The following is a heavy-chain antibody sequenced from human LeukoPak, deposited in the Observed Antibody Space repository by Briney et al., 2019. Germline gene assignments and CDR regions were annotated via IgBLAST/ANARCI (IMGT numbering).Heavy chain of an antibody. V-gene: IGHV3-11*01. J-gene: IGHJ4*02. CDR1: GFTFSDFY. D-gene: IGHD6-19*01. CDR3: SRGTQWLGRTGDY. Sequence: PGGSLRLSCAASGFTFSDFYMNWIRQAPGKGLEWISYISGSGGITDYADSVKGRFTISRDNAKNSLYLEMNSLRTDDTALYYCSRGTQWLGRTGDYWGQGTLVTVSS. CDR2: ISGSGGIT.